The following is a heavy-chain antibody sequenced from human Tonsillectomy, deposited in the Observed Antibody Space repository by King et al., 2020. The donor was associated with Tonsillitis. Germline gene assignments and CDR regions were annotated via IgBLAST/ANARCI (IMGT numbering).Heavy chain of an antibody. J-gene: IGHJ4*02. CDR1: GFTFSNYW. CDR2: INTDGNST. CDR3: ARGAGGYTYG. V-gene: IGHV3-74*01. D-gene: IGHD5-18*01. Sequence: DVQLVESGGGLVQPGGSLRLSCAASGFTFSNYWMHWVRQDPGKGLGWVARINTDGNSTTYADSVKGRFTISRDNAKTTLYLQMSGLRAEDTAVYYCARGAGGYTYGWGQGTLVTVSS.